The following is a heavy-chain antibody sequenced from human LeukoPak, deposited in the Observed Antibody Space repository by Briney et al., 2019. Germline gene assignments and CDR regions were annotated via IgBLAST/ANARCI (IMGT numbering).Heavy chain of an antibody. CDR3: ARVGSHDSGASYY. Sequence: GGPLRLSCAASGFTFSSYAMICLRQAPRKGLECVSSISGSDGSTYYADSVKGRFTISRDNTRDTLFLQMHSLRAEDTAVYYCARVGSHDSGASYYWGQGSLVTVSS. D-gene: IGHD3-22*01. J-gene: IGHJ4*02. CDR2: ISGSDGST. CDR1: GFTFSSYA. V-gene: IGHV3-23*01.